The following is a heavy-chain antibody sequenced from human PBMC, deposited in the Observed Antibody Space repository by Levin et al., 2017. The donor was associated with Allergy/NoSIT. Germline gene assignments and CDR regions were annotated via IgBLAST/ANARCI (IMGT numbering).Heavy chain of an antibody. Sequence: GGSLRLSCAASGFTFSSYWMSWVRQAPGKGLEWVANIKQDGSEKYYVDSVKGRFTISRDNAKNSLYLQMNSLRAEDTAVYYCARVEVVPAAIRGLVPAGYYGMDVWGQGTTVTVSS. D-gene: IGHD2-2*02. CDR2: IKQDGSEK. J-gene: IGHJ6*02. V-gene: IGHV3-7*01. CDR1: GFTFSSYW. CDR3: ARVEVVPAAIRGLVPAGYYGMDV.